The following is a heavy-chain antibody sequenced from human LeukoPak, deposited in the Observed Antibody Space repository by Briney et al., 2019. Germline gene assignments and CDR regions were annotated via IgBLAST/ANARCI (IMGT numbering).Heavy chain of an antibody. CDR2: ISSSSSYI. Sequence: PGGSLRLSCAASGFTFSSYTMNWVRQAPGKGLEWVSSISSSSSYIYYADSVKGRFTISRDNAKNSLYLQMNSLRAEDTAMYYCARDSSSSWTNWFDPWGQGTLATVSS. J-gene: IGHJ5*02. V-gene: IGHV3-21*01. CDR1: GFTFSSYT. D-gene: IGHD6-13*01. CDR3: ARDSSSSWTNWFDP.